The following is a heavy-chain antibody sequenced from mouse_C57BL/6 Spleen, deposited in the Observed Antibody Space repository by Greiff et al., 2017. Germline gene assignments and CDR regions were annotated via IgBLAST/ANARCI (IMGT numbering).Heavy chain of an antibody. D-gene: IGHD3-2*02. V-gene: IGHV2-3*01. CDR3: AIQRAQAYYFDY. Sequence: QVQLKESGPGLVAPSQSLSITCTVSGFSLTSYGVSWVRQPPGKGLEWLGVIWGDGSINSHSALISSLSLSKDNPKSQVFLKLNSLQTDDSATYYCAIQRAQAYYFDYWGQGTVLTVSA. J-gene: IGHJ2*01. CDR2: IWGDGSI. CDR1: GFSLTSYG.